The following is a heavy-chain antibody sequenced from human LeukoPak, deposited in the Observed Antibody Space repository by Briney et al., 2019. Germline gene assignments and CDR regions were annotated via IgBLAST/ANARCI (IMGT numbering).Heavy chain of an antibody. J-gene: IGHJ4*02. CDR1: GGSINTYY. CDR2: IYTSRNT. Sequence: SETLSLTCTVSGGSINTYYWSWIRQPAGKGLEWIGRIYTSRNTNYNASLKSRVTMSADTSKNQFSLKLSSVTAADTAVYYCARTYYYDSSGYSFDYWGQGTLVTVSS. CDR3: ARTYYYDSSGYSFDY. V-gene: IGHV4-4*07. D-gene: IGHD3-22*01.